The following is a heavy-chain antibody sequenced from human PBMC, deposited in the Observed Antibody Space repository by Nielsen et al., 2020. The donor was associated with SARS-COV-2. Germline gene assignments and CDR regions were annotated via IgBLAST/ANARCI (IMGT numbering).Heavy chain of an antibody. V-gene: IGHV3-11*06. CDR3: ARAPTWYGMDV. D-gene: IGHD3-16*01. CDR1: GFSFSDHY. CDR2: ISYSSTYT. J-gene: IGHJ6*02. Sequence: GGSLRLSCAASGFSFSDHYMSWIRQAPGKGLEWLSYISYSSTYTDYADSVGGRFTISRDNAKNSLYLQMNSLRAEDTAVYYCARAPTWYGMDVWGQGTTVTVSS.